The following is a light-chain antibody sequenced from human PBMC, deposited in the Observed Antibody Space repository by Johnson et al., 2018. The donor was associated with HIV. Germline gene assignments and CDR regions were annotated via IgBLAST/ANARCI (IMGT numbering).Light chain of an antibody. V-gene: IGLV1-51*01. CDR3: GTWDGSRSAGV. J-gene: IGLJ1*01. CDR1: SSNIGNNY. Sequence: QSVLTQPPSVSAAPGQKVTISCSGSSSNIGNNYVSWYQQLPGTAPKLLIYDNNKRPSGIPDRFSGSKSGTSATLGITGPQTGDQADYYCGTWDGSRSAGVFGTGTKVTVL. CDR2: DNN.